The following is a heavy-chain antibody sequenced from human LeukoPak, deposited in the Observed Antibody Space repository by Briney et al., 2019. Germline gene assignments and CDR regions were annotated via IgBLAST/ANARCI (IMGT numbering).Heavy chain of an antibody. CDR1: GYTFTDYY. CDR2: INSNTGDT. V-gene: IGHV1-2*02. J-gene: IGHJ4*02. CDR3: ARGRWLQLWGDY. D-gene: IGHD5-18*01. Sequence: GASVRVSCKASGYTFTDYYTHWVRQAPGQGPEWMGWINSNTGDTKYAQKFQDRVTLTQDTSISTAYMELSRLESDDTAVFYCARGRWLQLWGDYWGQGTPLTVSS.